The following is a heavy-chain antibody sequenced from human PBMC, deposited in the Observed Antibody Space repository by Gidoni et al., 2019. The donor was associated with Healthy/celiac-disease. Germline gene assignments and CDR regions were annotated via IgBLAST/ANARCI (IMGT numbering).Heavy chain of an antibody. Sequence: QVQLVQSGAEVKKPGSSVKVSCKASGVPFSSYAISWVRQAPGQGLEWVGGIIPIFGTANYAQKCQGRVTITADESTSTAYMELSSLRSEDTAVYYCADLSGQLAPTDYWGQGTLVTVSS. V-gene: IGHV1-69*01. J-gene: IGHJ4*02. CDR3: ADLSGQLAPTDY. CDR1: GVPFSSYA. D-gene: IGHD6-6*01. CDR2: IIPIFGTA.